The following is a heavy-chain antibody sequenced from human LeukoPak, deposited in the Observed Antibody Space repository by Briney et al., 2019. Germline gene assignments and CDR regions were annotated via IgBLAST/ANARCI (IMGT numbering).Heavy chain of an antibody. V-gene: IGHV3-21*01. D-gene: IGHD5-24*01. CDR2: ISSSSSYI. CDR3: ARCRNGYRNDVFDI. Sequence: GGSLRLSCAASGFSFSNYGMNWVRQAPGKGLEWVSLISSSSSYIYYADSVKGRFTISRDNARNSLYLQMNSLRAEDTAVYYCARCRNGYRNDVFDIWGQGTMVTVSS. CDR1: GFSFSNYG. J-gene: IGHJ3*02.